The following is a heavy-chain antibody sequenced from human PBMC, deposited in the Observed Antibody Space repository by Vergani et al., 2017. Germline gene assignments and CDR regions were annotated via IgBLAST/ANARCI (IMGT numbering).Heavy chain of an antibody. D-gene: IGHD4-17*01. CDR3: ARGMTTETTDLDGFDI. CDR2: INRGSTT. J-gene: IGHJ3*02. V-gene: IGHV3-23*01. CDR1: GFTFSSDA. Sequence: EVQLLESGGGLVQPGGSLRVSCAASGFTFSSDAMSWVRQAPGKGLEWVSAINRGSTTYYADSVKGRFTLTRDDSKNTLHLQMNSLRPEDTAVYYCARGMTTETTDLDGFDIWGEGTMVSVSS.